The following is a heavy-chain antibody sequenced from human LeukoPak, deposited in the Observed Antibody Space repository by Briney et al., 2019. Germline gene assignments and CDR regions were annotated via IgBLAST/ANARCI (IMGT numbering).Heavy chain of an antibody. CDR3: ARDGSSPFSH. Sequence: PGGSLRLSCAASGFTFSSYSMNWVRQAPGKGLEWVSSISSSSSYIYYADSVKGRFTISRDNAKNPLYLQMNRLRAEDTAVYYCARDGSSPFSHWGQGTLVTVSS. D-gene: IGHD1-26*01. CDR2: ISSSSSYI. V-gene: IGHV3-21*01. J-gene: IGHJ4*02. CDR1: GFTFSSYS.